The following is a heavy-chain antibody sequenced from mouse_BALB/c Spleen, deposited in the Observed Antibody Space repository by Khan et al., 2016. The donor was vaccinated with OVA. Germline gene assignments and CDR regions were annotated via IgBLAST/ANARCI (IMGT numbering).Heavy chain of an antibody. J-gene: IGHJ2*01. V-gene: IGHV7-3*02. CDR1: GFTLTDYY. CDR3: ASDRGGNSFDC. Sequence: VQLKESGGGLVQSGGSLRLTCATSGFTLTDYYMTWVRQPPGNALEWLGFIRNKADGYTTEYSVSVKGRFAMSRDNSQSILYLHMTTLRTEDSATNDCASDRGGNSFDCWGQGTTLTVSS. CDR2: IRNKADGYTT.